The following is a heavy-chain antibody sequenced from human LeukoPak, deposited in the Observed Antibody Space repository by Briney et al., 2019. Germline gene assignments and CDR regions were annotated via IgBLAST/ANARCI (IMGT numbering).Heavy chain of an antibody. CDR2: IYTSGNT. CDR3: ARASDDFGDYGFDY. V-gene: IGHV4-4*07. J-gene: IGHJ4*02. D-gene: IGHD4-17*01. Sequence: PSETLSLICTVSGGSISSYYWSWIRQPPGKGLEWIGRIYTSGNTNYNPSLQSRLTMSMDTSKNQFSLRLSSATAADTAVYYCARASDDFGDYGFDYWGQGTLVTVSS. CDR1: GGSISSYY.